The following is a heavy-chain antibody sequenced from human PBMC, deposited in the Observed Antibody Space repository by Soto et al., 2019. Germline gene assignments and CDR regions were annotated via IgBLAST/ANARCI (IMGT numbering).Heavy chain of an antibody. V-gene: IGHV3-23*01. D-gene: IGHD3-10*01. Sequence: PGGSLRLSCVASGFTFRTNPMSWVRQAPGKGLEWVSGVSDSGAKTYYADSVKGRFTVSGDNSKNTLYLEMKSLRAEDTAVYYCAKDFQFGGSGTGYFDNWGQGTLVTVSS. CDR1: GFTFRTNP. CDR2: VSDSGAKT. J-gene: IGHJ4*02. CDR3: AKDFQFGGSGTGYFDN.